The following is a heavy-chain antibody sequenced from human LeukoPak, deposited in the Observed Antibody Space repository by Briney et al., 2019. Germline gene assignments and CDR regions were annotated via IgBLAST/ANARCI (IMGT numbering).Heavy chain of an antibody. CDR2: ISWNSGSM. CDR1: GFTFDDYA. V-gene: IGHV3-9*01. Sequence: GGSLRLSCAASGFTFDDYAMHWVRQAPGKGLEWVSGISWNSGSMGYADSVKGRFTISRDNAKNSLYLQMNSLRAEDTALYYCAKGGRFDSSGYYGAFDIWGQGTMVTVSS. D-gene: IGHD3-22*01. J-gene: IGHJ3*02. CDR3: AKGGRFDSSGYYGAFDI.